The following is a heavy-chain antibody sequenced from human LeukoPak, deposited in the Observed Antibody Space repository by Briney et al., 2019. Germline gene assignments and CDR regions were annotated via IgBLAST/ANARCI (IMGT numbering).Heavy chain of an antibody. CDR3: ARQSYYYDSSGSLIDY. D-gene: IGHD3-22*01. CDR1: GGSFSGYY. J-gene: IGHJ4*02. Sequence: PSETLSLTCAVYGGSFSGYYWSWIRQPPGKGLEWIGYIYYSGSTNYNPSLKSRVTISVDTSKNQFSLKLSSVTAADTAVYYCARQSYYYDSSGSLIDYWGQGTLVTVSS. V-gene: IGHV4-59*08. CDR2: IYYSGST.